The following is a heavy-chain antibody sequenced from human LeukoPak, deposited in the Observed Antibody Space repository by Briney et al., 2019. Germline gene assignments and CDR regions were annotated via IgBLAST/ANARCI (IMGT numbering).Heavy chain of an antibody. CDR3: AKGATTVVTDWFDP. D-gene: IGHD4-23*01. V-gene: IGHV3-23*01. CDR1: GFPFNSYA. CDR2: ISGSGGST. J-gene: IGHJ5*02. Sequence: GGSLRLSCAASGFPFNSYAMSLVRQAPGKGLEWVSAISGSGGSTYYADSVKGRFTISRDNSKHTLYLQMNSLRAEDTAVYYCAKGATTVVTDWFDPWGQGTLVTVSS.